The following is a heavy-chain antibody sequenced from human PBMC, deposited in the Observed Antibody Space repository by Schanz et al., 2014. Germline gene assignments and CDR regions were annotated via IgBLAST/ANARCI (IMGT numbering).Heavy chain of an antibody. CDR2: MSYNGNT. J-gene: IGHJ4*02. Sequence: QVQMVQSGAEVKKPGASVKVSCKASGYPFSNYGISWLRQAPGQGLEWMAWMSYNGNTKYAQRLQGKVTVTRDTSTSTSYMDQRSLTSGDTAVYYCARDVPVNDYWGQGTPVTVSS. V-gene: IGHV1-18*01. CDR3: ARDVPVNDY. CDR1: GYPFSNYG.